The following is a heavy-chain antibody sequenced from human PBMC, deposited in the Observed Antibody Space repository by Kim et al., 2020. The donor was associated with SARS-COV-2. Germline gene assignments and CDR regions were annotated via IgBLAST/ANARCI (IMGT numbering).Heavy chain of an antibody. V-gene: IGHV3-30*18. CDR2: ISYDGSNK. CDR1: GFTFSSYG. Sequence: GGSLRLSCAASGFTFSSYGMHWVRQAPGKGLEWVAVISYDGSNKYYADSVKGRFTISRDNSNNTLYLQMNSLRAEDTAVYYCAKAGWELLAMSNDWGQGT. CDR3: AKAGWELLAMSND. D-gene: IGHD1-26*01. J-gene: IGHJ4*02.